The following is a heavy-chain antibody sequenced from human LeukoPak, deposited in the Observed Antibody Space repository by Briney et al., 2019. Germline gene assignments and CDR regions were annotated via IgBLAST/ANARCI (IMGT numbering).Heavy chain of an antibody. V-gene: IGHV4-30-2*01. CDR2: IYHSGKA. CDR1: GAFISSGGFY. CDR3: ARGGRAFDV. Sequence: SETLSLTCAVSGAFISSGGFYWSWLRQPPGKGLEWIGYIYHSGKAYYNPSLESRVTISVDRSKNHFSLNLNSVTAADTSVYYCARGGRAFDVWGQGTLISVSP. J-gene: IGHJ3*01.